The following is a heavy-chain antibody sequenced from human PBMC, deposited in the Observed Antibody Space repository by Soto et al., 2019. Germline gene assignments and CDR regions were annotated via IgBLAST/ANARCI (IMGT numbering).Heavy chain of an antibody. D-gene: IGHD4-4*01. J-gene: IGHJ6*04. CDR1: GYTFTSYY. CDR2: INPDGGGT. CDR3: AVGGNYLSMDV. Sequence: QVQLVQSGAEVKKPGASVKVSCKASGYTFTSYYMHWVRLAPGQGLEWMGIINPDGGGTSYAQQFQGRVIMTRATSTSTVYMEISSLRSDDTAVYYCAVGGNYLSMDVWGKGTTFTVSS. V-gene: IGHV1-46*01.